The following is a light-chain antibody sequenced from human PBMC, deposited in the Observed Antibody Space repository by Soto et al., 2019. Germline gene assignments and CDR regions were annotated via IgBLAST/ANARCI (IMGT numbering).Light chain of an antibody. V-gene: IGKV1-17*03. CDR1: QGIDNY. Sequence: DIQMTQSPSALSASVGDRVTITCRPSQGIDNYLAWFQHNPGKVPTRLIYAASSLQSGVPSRFSGNGSGTEFTLTISSLQPEDFATYYCLQHNSYPYTFGQGTKLEIK. J-gene: IGKJ2*01. CDR3: LQHNSYPYT. CDR2: AAS.